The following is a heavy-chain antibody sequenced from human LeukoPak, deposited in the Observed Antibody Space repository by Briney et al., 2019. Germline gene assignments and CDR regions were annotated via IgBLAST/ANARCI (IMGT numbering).Heavy chain of an antibody. CDR1: GYSISSGYY. V-gene: IGHV4-38-2*02. Sequence: SETLSPTCAVSGYSISSGYYWGWIRQPPGKGLEWIGSIYHSGSTYYNPSLKSRVTISVDTSKNQFSLKLSSVTAADTAMYYCARDIEPAGLFFDYWGQGALVTVSS. CDR2: IYHSGST. J-gene: IGHJ4*02. CDR3: ARDIEPAGLFFDY. D-gene: IGHD6-13*01.